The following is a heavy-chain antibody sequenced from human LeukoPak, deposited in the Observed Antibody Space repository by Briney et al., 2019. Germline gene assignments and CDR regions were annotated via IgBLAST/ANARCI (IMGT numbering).Heavy chain of an antibody. Sequence: SETLSLTCTVSGGSISSYYWSWIRQPPGKGLEWIGYIYYSGSTNYNSSFKSRVTISIDTSKNQFSLRLSSVTAADTAVYYCARSNHPSYDSSGYYYAYYYYYYYMDVWGKGTTVTISS. CDR1: GGSISSYY. CDR2: IYYSGST. CDR3: ARSNHPSYDSSGYYYAYYYYYYYMDV. J-gene: IGHJ6*03. V-gene: IGHV4-59*01. D-gene: IGHD3-22*01.